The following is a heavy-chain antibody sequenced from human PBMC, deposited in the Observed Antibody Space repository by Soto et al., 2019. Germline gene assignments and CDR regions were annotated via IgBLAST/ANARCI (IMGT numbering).Heavy chain of an antibody. CDR1: GASVSHGY. Sequence: SETLSLTCNVSGASVSHGYWSWIRQPPGKGLEWIGFMYFGGSFNYNPSLKSRVTISVDTSKNQFSLKLSSVTAADTAVYYCARQQWLVLNAFDIWGQGTMVTVSS. V-gene: IGHV4-59*02. J-gene: IGHJ3*02. CDR3: ARQQWLVLNAFDI. CDR2: MYFGGSF. D-gene: IGHD6-19*01.